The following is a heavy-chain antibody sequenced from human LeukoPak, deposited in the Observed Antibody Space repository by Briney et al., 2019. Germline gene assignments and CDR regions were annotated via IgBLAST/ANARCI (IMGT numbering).Heavy chain of an antibody. CDR2: INHSGST. CDR3: ARGLRITIFGVVTTYYFDY. V-gene: IGHV4-34*01. Sequence: SETLSLTCAVYGGSFSGYYWSWIRQPPGKGLEWIGEINHSGSTNYNPSLKSRVTISVDTSKNQFSLKLSSVTAADTAVYYCARGLRITIFGVVTTYYFDYWGQGALVTVSS. CDR1: GGSFSGYY. D-gene: IGHD3-3*01. J-gene: IGHJ4*02.